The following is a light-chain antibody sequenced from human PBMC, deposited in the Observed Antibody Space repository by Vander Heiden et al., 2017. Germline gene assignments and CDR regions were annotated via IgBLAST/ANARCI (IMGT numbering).Light chain of an antibody. J-gene: IGLJ1*01. V-gene: IGLV2-14*03. CDR3: SSYRSTNTPV. CDR2: DVS. CDR1: SSDIATYNF. Sequence: QSALTQPASVSGSPGQSITISCTGTSSDIATYNFVSWYQQHPGKAPKLIIYDVSNRPSGLSNRFSGSKSGNTPSLTISGLQPEDEADYYCSSYRSTNTPVFGTGTKVTVL.